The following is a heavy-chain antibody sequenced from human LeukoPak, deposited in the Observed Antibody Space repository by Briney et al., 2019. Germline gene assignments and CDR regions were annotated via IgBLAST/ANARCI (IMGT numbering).Heavy chain of an antibody. V-gene: IGHV3-11*01. D-gene: IGHD4/OR15-4a*01. CDR3: ATYDYGADYFDY. CDR2: ISSGGDTT. J-gene: IGHJ4*02. CDR1: GFTFSDYY. Sequence: GASLRLSCAASGFTFSDYYMSWIRQAPGKGLEWVSYISSGGDTTYYADSVTGLFTISRDNAKNSLYLQMNSLRAEDTAIYYCATYDYGADYFDYWGQGTLVTVST.